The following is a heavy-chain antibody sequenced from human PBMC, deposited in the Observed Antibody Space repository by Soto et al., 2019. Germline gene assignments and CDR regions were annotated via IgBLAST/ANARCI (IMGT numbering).Heavy chain of an antibody. CDR2: MFYTGTT. CDR3: ATVVRFCSSPSCRGRNWFDP. CDR1: GGSISSGDYY. D-gene: IGHD2-2*01. Sequence: QVQLQESGPGLVKPSQTLSLTCSVSGGSISSGDYYWSWIRQPPGKGLERIGYMFYTGTTSYNPSLRSRITISMDTSKNHFSLRLTSVTAADTAEYHCATVVRFCSSPSCRGRNWFDPWGQGTRVTVSS. J-gene: IGHJ5*02. V-gene: IGHV4-30-4*01.